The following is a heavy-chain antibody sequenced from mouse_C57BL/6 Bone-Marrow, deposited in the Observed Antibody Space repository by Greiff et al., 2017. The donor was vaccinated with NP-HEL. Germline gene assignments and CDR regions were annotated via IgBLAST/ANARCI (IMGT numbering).Heavy chain of an antibody. J-gene: IGHJ2*01. CDR2: ISSGSSTI. Sequence: EVKLMESGGGLVKPGGSLKLSCAASGFTFSDYGMHWVRQAPEKGLEWVAYISSGSSTIYYADTVKGRFTISRDNAKNTLFLQMTSLRSEDTAMYYCAGNRGRGYYFDYWGQGTTLTVSS. V-gene: IGHV5-17*01. CDR1: GFTFSDYG. CDR3: AGNRGRGYYFDY.